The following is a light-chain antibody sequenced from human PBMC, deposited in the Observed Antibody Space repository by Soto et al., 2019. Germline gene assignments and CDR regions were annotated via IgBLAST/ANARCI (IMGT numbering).Light chain of an antibody. CDR1: SSNFGAGND. CDR3: QSYDSSLRVYV. Sequence: QSVLTQPPSVSGAPGQRVTISGTGSSSNFGAGNDVQWYQQVPGTAPKLLIFGNNNWPSGVPGRFSGSKSGTSASLAISGLQAEDEADYYCQSYDSSLRVYVFGTGTKVTVL. J-gene: IGLJ1*01. CDR2: GNN. V-gene: IGLV1-40*01.